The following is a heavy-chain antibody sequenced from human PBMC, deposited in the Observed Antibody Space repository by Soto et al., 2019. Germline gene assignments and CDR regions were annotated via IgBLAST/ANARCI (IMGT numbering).Heavy chain of an antibody. D-gene: IGHD1-26*01. J-gene: IGHJ2*01. V-gene: IGHV3-30-3*01. CDR1: GFTFSGYA. Sequence: QVQLVESGGGVVQPGRSLRLSCAASGFTFSGYAMHWVRQAPGKGLEWVAVIVYDGSNKYYADSVKGRFTISRDNSKNTGDLHMSSLRAEDTAVYYCAADGIVGATTHWYFDLWGRGTLVTVSS. CDR2: IVYDGSNK. CDR3: AADGIVGATTHWYFDL.